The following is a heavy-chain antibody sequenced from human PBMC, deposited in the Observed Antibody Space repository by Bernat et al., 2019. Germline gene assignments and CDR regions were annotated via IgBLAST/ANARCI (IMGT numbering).Heavy chain of an antibody. V-gene: IGHV4-61*01. D-gene: IGHD3-3*01. CDR1: GGSVSSGSYY. CDR2: IYYSGST. J-gene: IGHJ4*01. Sequence: QVQLQESGPGLVKPSETLSLTCTVSGGSVSSGSYYWSWFRQPPGKGLEWIGYIYYSGSTNYNPSLKSRVTISVDTSKNQFSLKLSSVTAADTAVYYCARHRLFGVVTDYWGQEPWSPSPQ. CDR3: ARHRLFGVVTDY.